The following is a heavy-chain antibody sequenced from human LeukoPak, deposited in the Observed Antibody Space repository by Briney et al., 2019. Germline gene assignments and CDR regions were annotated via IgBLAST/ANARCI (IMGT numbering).Heavy chain of an antibody. J-gene: IGHJ6*02. Sequence: GGSLRLSCAASGFTFSSYEMNWVRQAPGKGLEWVSYISSRGSTIYYADSVKGRFTISRDNAKNSLYLQMNSLRAEDTAVYYCARDFLGMDVWGQGTTVTVSS. V-gene: IGHV3-48*03. CDR3: ARDFLGMDV. CDR2: ISSRGSTI. CDR1: GFTFSSYE.